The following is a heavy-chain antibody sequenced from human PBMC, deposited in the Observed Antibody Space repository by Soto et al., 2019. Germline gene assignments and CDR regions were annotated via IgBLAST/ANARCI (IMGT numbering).Heavy chain of an antibody. CDR2: IYYSGST. Sequence: SETLSLTCTVSGGSISGYYWGWIRQPPGKGLDWIGFIYYSGSTTYNPSLKSRVTISLDTSKNQFSLKLRSVTAADTAVYYCARDGASSRVWGQGTLVTVSS. CDR3: ARDGASSRV. V-gene: IGHV4-59*01. CDR1: GGSISGYY. J-gene: IGHJ4*02. D-gene: IGHD6-13*01.